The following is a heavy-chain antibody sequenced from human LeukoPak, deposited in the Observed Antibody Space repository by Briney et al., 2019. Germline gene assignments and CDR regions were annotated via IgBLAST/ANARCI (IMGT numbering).Heavy chain of an antibody. V-gene: IGHV1-18*01. CDR1: GYTFNNSI. CDR2: IRPHSHTT. Sequence: ASVKVSCKASGYTFNNSIISWVRQAPGQGLERVGWIRPHSHTTHYAEKVQGRVTMTTDTSTSTVYMELRSLRSDDTAVYFCARGPSMSYWGQGTPVTVSS. CDR3: ARGPSMSY. D-gene: IGHD2-8*01. J-gene: IGHJ4*02.